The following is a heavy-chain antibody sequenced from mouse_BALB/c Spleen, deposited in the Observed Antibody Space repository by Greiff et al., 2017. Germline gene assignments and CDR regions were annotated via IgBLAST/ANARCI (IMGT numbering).Heavy chain of an antibody. CDR1: GFTFSSYG. V-gene: IGHV5-6*01. Sequence: EVQLVESGGDLVKPGGSLKLSCAASGFTFSSYGMSWVRQTPDKRLEWVATISSGGSYTYYPDSVKGRFTISRDNAKNTLYLQMSSLKSEDTAMYYCARYDYDEKFAYWGQGTLVTVSA. D-gene: IGHD2-4*01. J-gene: IGHJ3*01. CDR2: ISSGGSYT. CDR3: ARYDYDEKFAY.